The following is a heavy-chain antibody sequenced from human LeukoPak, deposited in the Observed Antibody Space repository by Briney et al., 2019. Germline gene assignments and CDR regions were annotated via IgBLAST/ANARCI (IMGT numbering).Heavy chain of an antibody. Sequence: GGSLRLSCAASGFTFRNYWMSWIRQAPGRGREWVANIKLDGTQKHYIRSVRGRFTISRDNARNFLYLQLSSLRAEDTAVYYCARQGDYVWGSYRLYYYYYMDVWGKGTTVTISS. V-gene: IGHV3-7*01. J-gene: IGHJ6*03. CDR3: ARQGDYVWGSYRLYYYYYMDV. D-gene: IGHD3-16*02. CDR2: IKLDGTQK. CDR1: GFTFRNYW.